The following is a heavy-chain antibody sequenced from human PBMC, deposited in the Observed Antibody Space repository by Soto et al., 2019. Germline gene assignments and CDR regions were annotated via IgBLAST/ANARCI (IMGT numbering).Heavy chain of an antibody. CDR3: AKDRDFWSGYYTGMDY. CDR2: IIPILGIA. D-gene: IGHD3-3*01. V-gene: IGHV1-69*04. J-gene: IGHJ4*02. Sequence: SVKVSCKASGGTFSSYTISWVRQAPGQGLEWMGRIIPILGIANYAQKFQGRVTITADKSTSTAYMELSSLRSEDTAVYYCAKDRDFWSGYYTGMDYWGQGTLVTVSS. CDR1: GGTFSSYT.